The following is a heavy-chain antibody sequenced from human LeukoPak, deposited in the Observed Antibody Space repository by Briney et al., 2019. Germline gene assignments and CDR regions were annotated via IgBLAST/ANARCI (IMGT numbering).Heavy chain of an antibody. Sequence: PSETLSLTCTVSGGSISSSSYYWGWIRQPPGKGLEWIGSIYYSGSTNYNPSLKSRVTISVDTSKNQFSLKLSSVTAADTAVYYCAREIVGATTRFDYRGQGTLVTVSS. D-gene: IGHD1-26*01. V-gene: IGHV4-39*01. J-gene: IGHJ4*02. CDR1: GGSISSSSYY. CDR2: IYYSGST. CDR3: AREIVGATTRFDY.